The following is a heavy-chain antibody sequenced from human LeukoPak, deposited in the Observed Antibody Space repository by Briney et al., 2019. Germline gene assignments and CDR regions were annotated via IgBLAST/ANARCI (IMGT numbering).Heavy chain of an antibody. CDR1: GVTFDDYA. D-gene: IGHD6-19*01. CDR2: ISWNSDSM. V-gene: IGHV3-9*01. CDR3: AKVISSRYSSGWGTFDAFDI. Sequence: PGGSLRLSCAASGVTFDDYAMHWVRQAPGKGLEWVSGISWNSDSMGYVDSVKGRFTISRDNAKNSLYLQMNSLRVEDTALYYCAKVISSRYSSGWGTFDAFDIWGQGRMVTVSS. J-gene: IGHJ3*02.